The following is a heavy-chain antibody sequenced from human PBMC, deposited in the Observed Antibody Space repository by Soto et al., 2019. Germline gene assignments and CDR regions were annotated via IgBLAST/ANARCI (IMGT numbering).Heavy chain of an antibody. Sequence: QVQLQESGPGLVKPSETLSLTCTVSGGSMNTYYWGWFRQPPGKGLEWVGYIYYSGSTTYSPSLKRRVTIPLDTSKNQFSLILNSVTAADTAVYYCARLGGYYQAFDQWGQGSLVTVSS. CDR3: ARLGGYYQAFDQ. CDR1: GGSMNTYY. V-gene: IGHV4-59*08. J-gene: IGHJ4*02. D-gene: IGHD3-22*01. CDR2: IYYSGST.